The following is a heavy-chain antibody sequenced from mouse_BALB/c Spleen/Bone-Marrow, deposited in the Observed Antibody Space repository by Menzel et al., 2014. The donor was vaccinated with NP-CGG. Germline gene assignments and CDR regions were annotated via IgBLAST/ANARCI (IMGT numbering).Heavy chain of an antibody. D-gene: IGHD2-2*01. CDR3: ARQDGYDGTWFAY. J-gene: IGHJ3*01. CDR1: GFPFSRND. Sequence: EVHLVESGGGLVKPGGSLKLSCAASGFPFSRNDMSWVRQTPEKSLEWVATINSGGPYTYYPVSVKGRFTISRDNARNTLYLQMSGLRSEDTALYYCARQDGYDGTWFAYWGQGTLVTVSA. CDR2: INSGGPYT. V-gene: IGHV5-9*02.